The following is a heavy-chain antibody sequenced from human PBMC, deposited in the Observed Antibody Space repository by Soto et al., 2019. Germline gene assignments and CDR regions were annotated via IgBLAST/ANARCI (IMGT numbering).Heavy chain of an antibody. CDR3: ASADIVVGPYMRI. D-gene: IGHD2-2*01. Sequence: EVRLAESGGGSVHPGGSLRLSCEVSGLTYSTAWMHWVRQAPGKGLVWVSSINRDGSVTNYADSVKGRFTISRDSAEKTLYLQINSLRADDTGVYYCASADIVVGPYMRIWGQGTTVTVS. J-gene: IGHJ6*02. V-gene: IGHV3-74*01. CDR2: INRDGSVT. CDR1: GLTYSTAW.